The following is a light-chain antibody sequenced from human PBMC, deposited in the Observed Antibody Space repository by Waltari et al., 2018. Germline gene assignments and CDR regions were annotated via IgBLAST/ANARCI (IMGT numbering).Light chain of an antibody. J-gene: IGKJ2*01. CDR2: TAS. Sequence: DIQMTQAPSSLSASVGDRVTMTCRASQSITSHLNWFQQQPGKAPKLLIHTASSLQSGVPSRFSGSGSGTHFTLTITSLQPEDFATYFCQQSYITPYTSGQGTKLDIK. CDR1: QSITSH. V-gene: IGKV1-39*01. CDR3: QQSYITPYT.